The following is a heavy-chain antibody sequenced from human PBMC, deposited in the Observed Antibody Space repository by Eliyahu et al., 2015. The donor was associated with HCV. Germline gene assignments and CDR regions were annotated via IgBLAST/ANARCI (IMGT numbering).Heavy chain of an antibody. CDR2: INPSGGST. J-gene: IGHJ5*02. CDR3: ARDGDPDPFDP. V-gene: IGHV1-46*01. D-gene: IGHD4-17*01. CDR1: GYTFTSYY. Sequence: QVQLVQSGAEVKKPGASVKVSCKASGYTFTSYYMPWVRQAPGXGLEWMGIINPSGGSTSYAQKFQGRVTMTRDTSTSTVYMELSSLRSEDTAVYYCARDGDPDPFDPWGQGTLVTVSS.